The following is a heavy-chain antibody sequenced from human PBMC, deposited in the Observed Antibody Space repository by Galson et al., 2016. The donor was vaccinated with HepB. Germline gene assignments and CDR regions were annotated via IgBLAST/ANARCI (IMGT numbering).Heavy chain of an antibody. J-gene: IGHJ4*02. V-gene: IGHV1-18*01. CDR3: ARDWNDYSRTDCFDY. D-gene: IGHD4/OR15-4a*01. CDR1: SYTFASYG. Sequence: SVKVSCKASSYTFASYGISWVRQAPGQGLEWLGWVSFSDGRTNYAQKYQDRVTMTTDTSTTTAYMELKSLRSEDTAVYYCARDWNDYSRTDCFDYWGRGTRVTVSS. CDR2: VSFSDGRT.